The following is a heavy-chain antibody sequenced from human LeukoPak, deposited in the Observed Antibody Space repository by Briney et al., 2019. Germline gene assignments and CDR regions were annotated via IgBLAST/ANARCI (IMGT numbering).Heavy chain of an antibody. CDR1: GFTFSSYE. Sequence: GGSLRLSCAASGFTFSSYEMNWVRQAPGKGLEWVATIDQDERDKSYVASVKGRFTISRDNAKNSLYLQMNSLRAEDTAVYYCARREAATGKKYFQYWGQGTLVTVSS. D-gene: IGHD6-13*01. J-gene: IGHJ1*01. CDR3: ARREAATGKKYFQY. CDR2: IDQDERDK. V-gene: IGHV3-7*01.